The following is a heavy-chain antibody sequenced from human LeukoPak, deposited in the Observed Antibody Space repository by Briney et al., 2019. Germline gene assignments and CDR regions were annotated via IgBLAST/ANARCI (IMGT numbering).Heavy chain of an antibody. CDR3: ARLDEYSSSSRYYGMDV. V-gene: IGHV1-69*13. J-gene: IGHJ6*02. D-gene: IGHD6-6*01. Sequence: SVKVSCKASGGTFSSYGISWVRQAPGQGLEWMGGIIPIFGTANYAQKFQGRVTITADESTSTAYMELSSLRSEDTAVYYCARLDEYSSSSRYYGMDVWGQGTAVTVSS. CDR2: IIPIFGTA. CDR1: GGTFSSYG.